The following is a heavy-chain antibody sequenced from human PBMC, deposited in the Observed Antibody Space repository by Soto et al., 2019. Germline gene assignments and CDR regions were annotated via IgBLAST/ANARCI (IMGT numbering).Heavy chain of an antibody. CDR1: GYTFTSYA. CDR3: PGAPQEAGPAVLYWYFDL. J-gene: IGHJ2*01. Sequence: QVQLVQSGAEVKKPGASVKVSCKASGYTFTSYAMHWVRQAPGQRLEWMGWINAGNGNTKYSQKFQGRVTITRDTSASTAYMGRSSLRSEDTAVYYCPGAPQEAGPAVLYWYFDLWGRGTLVTVSS. D-gene: IGHD3-10*01. V-gene: IGHV1-3*01. CDR2: INAGNGNT.